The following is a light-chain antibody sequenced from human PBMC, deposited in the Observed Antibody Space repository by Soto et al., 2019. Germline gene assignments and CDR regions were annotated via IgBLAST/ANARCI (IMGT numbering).Light chain of an antibody. J-gene: IGLJ1*01. CDR3: SSYAGTHIV. V-gene: IGLV2-8*01. Sequence: QSALTQPPSASGSPGQSVAISCTGTSSDVGGYDYVSWYQPHPGKAPKLMIYDVSKRPSGVPDRFSGSKSGNTASLTVSGLQAEDEADYYCSSYAGTHIVFGTGTKVTVL. CDR2: DVS. CDR1: SSDVGGYDY.